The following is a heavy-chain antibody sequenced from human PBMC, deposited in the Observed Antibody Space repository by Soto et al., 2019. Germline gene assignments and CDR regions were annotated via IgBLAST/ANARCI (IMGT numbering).Heavy chain of an antibody. CDR2: IYYSGST. CDR3: AREYSSSSNWFDP. V-gene: IGHV4-39*02. D-gene: IGHD6-13*01. J-gene: IGHJ5*02. Sequence: SETLSLTCTVSGGSISSSSYYWGWIRQPPGKGLEWIGSIYYSGSTYYNPSLKSRVTISVDTSKNQFSLKLSSVTAADTAVYYCAREYSSSSNWFDPWGQGTLVTVSS. CDR1: GGSISSSSYY.